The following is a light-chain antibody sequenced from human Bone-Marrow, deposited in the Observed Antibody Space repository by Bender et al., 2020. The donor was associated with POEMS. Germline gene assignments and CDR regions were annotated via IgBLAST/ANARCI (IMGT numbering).Light chain of an antibody. CDR2: SVS. CDR1: SSDVGNYNY. Sequence: QSALTQPASVSGSPGQSITISCTGTSSDVGNYNYVSWYQQHPGKAPKLMIYSVSNRPAGVSYRFSGSKSGNTASLTISGLQAGDEADYYCAAWDAGLSGGVFGGGTKLTVL. V-gene: IGLV2-14*03. CDR3: AAWDAGLSGGV. J-gene: IGLJ3*02.